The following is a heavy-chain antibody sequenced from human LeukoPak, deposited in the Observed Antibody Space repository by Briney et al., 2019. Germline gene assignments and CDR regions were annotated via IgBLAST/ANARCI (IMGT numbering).Heavy chain of an antibody. Sequence: GGSLRLSCAASGFTFSSYAMSWVRQAPGKGLEWVSTISGSGGSTYYADSVEGRFTISRDNSKNTLYLQMNGLRAEDTAVYYCAKGHSWNSFDYWGQGTLVTVSS. CDR1: GFTFSSYA. CDR2: ISGSGGST. V-gene: IGHV3-23*01. J-gene: IGHJ4*02. D-gene: IGHD1-7*01. CDR3: AKGHSWNSFDY.